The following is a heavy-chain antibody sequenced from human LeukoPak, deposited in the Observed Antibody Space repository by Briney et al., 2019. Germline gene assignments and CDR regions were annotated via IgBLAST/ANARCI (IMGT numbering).Heavy chain of an antibody. CDR2: MYSGGNI. CDR3: ARAHKLLESDFDY. CDR1: GFTVSDHY. D-gene: IGHD1-26*01. Sequence: GGSLRLSCAAHGFTVSDHYMNWVRQAPGKGLEWVSVMYSGGNIYYADSVKGRFTISRDNAKNSLYLQMNSLRAEDTAVYYCARAHKLLESDFDYWGQGTLVTVSS. V-gene: IGHV3-53*01. J-gene: IGHJ4*02.